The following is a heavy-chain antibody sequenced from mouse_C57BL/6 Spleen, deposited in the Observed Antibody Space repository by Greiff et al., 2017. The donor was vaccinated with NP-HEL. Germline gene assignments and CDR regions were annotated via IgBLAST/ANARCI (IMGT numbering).Heavy chain of an antibody. CDR2: IYPRSGNT. CDR3: ARDTTVVANYAMDY. CDR1: GYTFTSYG. D-gene: IGHD1-1*01. Sequence: VKLMESGAELARPGASVKLSCKASGYTFTSYGISWVKQRTGQGLEWIGEIYPRSGNTYYNEKFKGKATLTADKSSSTAYMELRSLTSEDSAVYFCARDTTVVANYAMDYWGQGTSVTVSS. J-gene: IGHJ4*01. V-gene: IGHV1-81*01.